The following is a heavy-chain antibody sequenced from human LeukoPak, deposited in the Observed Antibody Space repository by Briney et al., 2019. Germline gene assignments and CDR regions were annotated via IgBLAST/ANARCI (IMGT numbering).Heavy chain of an antibody. CDR2: INPSGGST. D-gene: IGHD3-22*01. CDR1: GYTFTSYG. Sequence: GASVKVSCKASGYTFTSYGISWVRQAPGQGLEWMGIINPSGGSTSYAQKFQGRVTMTRDTSTSTVYMELSSLRSEDTAVYYCARETPYYEDSSGYSDAFDIWGQGTMVAVSS. J-gene: IGHJ3*02. V-gene: IGHV1-46*01. CDR3: ARETPYYEDSSGYSDAFDI.